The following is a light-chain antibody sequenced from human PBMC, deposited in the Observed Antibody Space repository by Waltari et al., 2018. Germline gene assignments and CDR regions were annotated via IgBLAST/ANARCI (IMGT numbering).Light chain of an antibody. CDR2: CAS. CDR3: QQHNDTPLT. Sequence: DIVMTQSPDFLAVSLGERATINCKARQRVFYNSNNKNYLAWYQHKPGQPPKPLIYCASTRESGVPDRFSGSGSGTDYTLTISSLQAEDVAVYYCQQHNDTPLTFGPETKVDVK. V-gene: IGKV4-1*01. CDR1: QRVFYNSNNKNY. J-gene: IGKJ3*01.